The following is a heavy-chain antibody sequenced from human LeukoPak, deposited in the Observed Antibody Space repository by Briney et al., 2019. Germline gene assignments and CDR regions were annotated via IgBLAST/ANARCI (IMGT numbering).Heavy chain of an antibody. CDR2: FDPEDGET. J-gene: IGHJ4*02. D-gene: IGHD4-23*01. Sequence: ASVKVSCKVSGYTLTELSMHWVRQAPGKGLEWMGGFDPEDGETIYARKFQGRVTMTEDTSTDTAYMELSSLRSEDTAVYYCATVSRWYQGTEGYYFDYWGQGTLVTVSS. CDR1: GYTLTELS. CDR3: ATVSRWYQGTEGYYFDY. V-gene: IGHV1-24*01.